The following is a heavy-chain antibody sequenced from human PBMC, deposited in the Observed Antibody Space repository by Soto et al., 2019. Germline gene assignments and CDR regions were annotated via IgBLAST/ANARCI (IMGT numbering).Heavy chain of an antibody. Sequence: GGSLRLSCAASGFTFSSYGMHWVRQAPGKGLEWVAVIWYDGSNKYYADSVKGRFTISRDNSKNTLYLQMNSLRAEDTAVYYCARAERVGATRAYFFDYWGQGTLVTVSS. CDR3: ARAERVGATRAYFFDY. CDR2: IWYDGSNK. CDR1: GFTFSSYG. D-gene: IGHD1-26*01. J-gene: IGHJ4*02. V-gene: IGHV3-33*01.